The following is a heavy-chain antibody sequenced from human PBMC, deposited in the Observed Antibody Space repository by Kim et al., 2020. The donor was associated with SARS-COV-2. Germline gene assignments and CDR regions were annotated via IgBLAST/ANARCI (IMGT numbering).Heavy chain of an antibody. V-gene: IGHV4-59*01. J-gene: IGHJ6*03. CDR2: IYYSGST. D-gene: IGHD3-3*01. CDR3: ARLSTYYDFWSGPNPTKYYMDV. CDR1: GGSISSYY. Sequence: SETLSLTCTVSGGSISSYYWSWIRQPPGKGLEWIGYIYYSGSTNYNPSLKSRVTISVHTSKNQFSLKLSSVTAADTAVYYCARLSTYYDFWSGPNPTKYYMDVWGKGTTVTVSS.